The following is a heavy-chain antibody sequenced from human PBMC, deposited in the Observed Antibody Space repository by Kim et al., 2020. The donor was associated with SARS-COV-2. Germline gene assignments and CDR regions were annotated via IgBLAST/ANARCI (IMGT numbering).Heavy chain of an antibody. Sequence: GGSLRLSCAASGFTFSSYAMHWVRQAPGKGLEWVAVISYDGSNKYYADSVKGRFTISRDNSKNTLYLQMNSLRAEDTAVYYCARGGRAMVEGRFDYWGQGTLVTVSS. CDR3: ARGGRAMVEGRFDY. CDR1: GFTFSSYA. CDR2: ISYDGSNK. J-gene: IGHJ4*02. V-gene: IGHV3-30*04. D-gene: IGHD5-18*01.